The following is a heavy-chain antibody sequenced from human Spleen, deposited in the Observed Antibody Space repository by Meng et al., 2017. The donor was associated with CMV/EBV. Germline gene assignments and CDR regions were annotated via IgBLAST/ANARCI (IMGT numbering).Heavy chain of an antibody. CDR1: TSYG. CDR3: ARTQSYYGSGTYNWFDP. D-gene: IGHD3-10*01. CDR2: MNPNSGQT. V-gene: IGHV1-8*01. J-gene: IGHJ5*02. Sequence: TSYGINGVRQATGQGLEWMGWMNPNSGQTGYAKKFQGRVSFTRNTSMRTAYMELSSLRSEDTAVYFCARTQSYYGSGTYNWFDPWGQGTLVTVSS.